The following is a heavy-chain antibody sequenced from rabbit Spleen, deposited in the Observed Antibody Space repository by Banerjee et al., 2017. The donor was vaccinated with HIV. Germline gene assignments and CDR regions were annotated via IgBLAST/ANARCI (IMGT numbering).Heavy chain of an antibody. J-gene: IGHJ6*01. CDR3: ARDTGSSFSSYGMDL. CDR2: IDPVFGIT. Sequence: QEQLMESGGGLVQPGGSLKLSCKASGFDFSSYGVSWVRQAPGKGLEWIGYIDPVFGITYYANWVNGRFSISRENAQNTVFLQMTSLTAADTATYFCARDTGSSFSSYGMDLWGPGTLVTVS. CDR1: GFDFSSYG. D-gene: IGHD8-1*01. V-gene: IGHV1S47*01.